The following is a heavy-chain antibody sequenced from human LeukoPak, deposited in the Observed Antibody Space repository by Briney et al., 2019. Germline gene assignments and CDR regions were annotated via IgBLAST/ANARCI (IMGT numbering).Heavy chain of an antibody. J-gene: IGHJ4*02. D-gene: IGHD2-15*01. V-gene: IGHV4-59*01. CDR3: ARDRWYCSGGSCGLDY. Sequence: KPSETLSLTCTVSGGSNSSYYWSWIRQPPGKGLEWIGYIYYSGSTNYNPSLKSRVTISVDTSKNQFSLKLSSVTAADTAVYYCARDRWYCSGGSCGLDYWGQGTLVTVSS. CDR2: IYYSGST. CDR1: GGSNSSYY.